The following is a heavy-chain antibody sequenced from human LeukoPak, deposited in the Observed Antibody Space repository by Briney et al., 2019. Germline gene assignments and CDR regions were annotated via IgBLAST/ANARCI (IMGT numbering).Heavy chain of an antibody. CDR3: ARGPQRYGIAARPFDY. V-gene: IGHV4-34*01. D-gene: IGHD6-6*01. J-gene: IGHJ4*02. CDR1: GGSFSGDY. CDR2: INHSGST. Sequence: PSETLSLTCAVYGGSFSGDYWSWIRQPPGKGLEWIGEINHSGSTNYNPSLKSRVTISVDTSKNQFSLKLSSVTAADTAVYYCARGPQRYGIAARPFDYWGQGTLVTVSS.